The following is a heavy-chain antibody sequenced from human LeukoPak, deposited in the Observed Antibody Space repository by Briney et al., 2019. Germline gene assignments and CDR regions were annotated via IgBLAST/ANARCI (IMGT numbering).Heavy chain of an antibody. CDR1: GYSISSGYY. Sequence: SETLSLTCTVSGYSISSGYYWGWIRQPPGKGLEWIGSIYHSGSTYYNPSLKSQVTISVDTSKNQFSLKLSSVTAADTAVYYCAREWELRRYFDYWGQGTLVTVSS. D-gene: IGHD1-26*01. CDR2: IYHSGST. J-gene: IGHJ4*02. V-gene: IGHV4-38-2*02. CDR3: AREWELRRYFDY.